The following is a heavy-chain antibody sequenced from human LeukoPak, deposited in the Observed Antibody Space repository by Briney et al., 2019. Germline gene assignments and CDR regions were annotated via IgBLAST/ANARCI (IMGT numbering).Heavy chain of an antibody. CDR2: ISGSGGST. J-gene: IGHJ4*02. CDR3: AKTAQGILTGYYYFDY. V-gene: IGHV3-23*01. CDR1: GFTFSSYA. D-gene: IGHD3-9*01. Sequence: PGGSLRLSCAASGFTFSSYAMSWVRQAPGKGLEWVSAISGSGGSTYYADSVKGRFTTSRDNSKNTLYLQMNSLRAEDTAVYYCAKTAQGILTGYYYFDYWGQGTLVTVSS.